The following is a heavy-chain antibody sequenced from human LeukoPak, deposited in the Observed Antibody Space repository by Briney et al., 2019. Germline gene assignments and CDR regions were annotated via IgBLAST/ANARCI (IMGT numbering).Heavy chain of an antibody. V-gene: IGHV1-2*02. CDR3: ARTREYSSTWFFPPFDP. CDR2: VNPNSGGT. J-gene: IGHJ5*02. Sequence: ASVKVSCKASGYTFTGYYMHWVRQAPGQGPEWMGWVNPNSGGTNYAQKFQGRVTMTRDTSISTAYMELTGLTSNDTGVYYCARTREYSSTWFFPPFDPWGQGTLVTVSS. CDR1: GYTFTGYY. D-gene: IGHD6-13*01.